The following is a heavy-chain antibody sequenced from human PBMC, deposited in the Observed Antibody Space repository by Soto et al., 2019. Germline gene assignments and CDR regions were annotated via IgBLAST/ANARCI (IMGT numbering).Heavy chain of an antibody. D-gene: IGHD2-15*01. CDR1: GFTFSSYA. Sequence: EVQLLESGGGLVQPGGSLRLSCAASGFTFSSYAMSWVRQAPGKGLEWVSADAVTSTNTYYPDSVRGRFTISRDNSENALYLQMNNPRVEDTAIYYCAKAVISSCKSAACYPFDYWGEWTLVTVSP. CDR3: AKAVISSCKSAACYPFDY. CDR2: DAVTSTNT. J-gene: IGHJ4*02. V-gene: IGHV3-23*05.